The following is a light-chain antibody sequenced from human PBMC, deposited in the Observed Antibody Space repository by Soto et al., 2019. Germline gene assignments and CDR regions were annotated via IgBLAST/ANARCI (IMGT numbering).Light chain of an antibody. V-gene: IGKV3-20*01. J-gene: IGKJ5*01. CDR3: QQYGSSIT. Sequence: EIVLTQSTASLSVSPGDRVTLSCRASQSISSNLAWYQQKPGQAPRLLIHSASTSATGIPGRFSGSGSGTDFTLTINRLEPEDFAVYYCQQYGSSITFGQGTRLEIK. CDR1: QSISSN. CDR2: SAS.